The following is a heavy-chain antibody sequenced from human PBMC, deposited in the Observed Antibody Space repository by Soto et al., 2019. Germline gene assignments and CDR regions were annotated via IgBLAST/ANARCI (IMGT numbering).Heavy chain of an antibody. CDR2: VSASGLNT. CDR1: GFTFSTYA. Sequence: GGSLRLSCAASGFTFSTYAMAWVRQDTGKGLEWVSGVSASGLNTDYADPVKGRFYISRDNSKNTLYLQMNSLRAEDTAVYYCARVCGGDCHHGMDVWGQGTTVTVSS. J-gene: IGHJ6*02. V-gene: IGHV3-23*01. CDR3: ARVCGGDCHHGMDV. D-gene: IGHD2-21*02.